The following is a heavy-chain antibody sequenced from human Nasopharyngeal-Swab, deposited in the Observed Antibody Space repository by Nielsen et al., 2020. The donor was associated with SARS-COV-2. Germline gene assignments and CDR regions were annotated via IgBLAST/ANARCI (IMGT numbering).Heavy chain of an antibody. J-gene: IGHJ3*02. CDR1: GFTFSSYW. Sequence: GESLKISCAASGFTFSSYWMSWVRQAPGKGLEWVANIKQDGSEKYYVDSVKGRFTISRDNAKNTLYLQMNSLRPEDTAVYYCARGAVAGPNAFDIWGQGTMVIVSS. CDR3: ARGAVAGPNAFDI. D-gene: IGHD6-19*01. CDR2: IKQDGSEK. V-gene: IGHV3-7*01.